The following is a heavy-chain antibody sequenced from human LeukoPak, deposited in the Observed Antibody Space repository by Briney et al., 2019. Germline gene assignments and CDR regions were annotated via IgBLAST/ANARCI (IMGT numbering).Heavy chain of an antibody. CDR3: ARDYSYGFLN. Sequence: GGSLRLSCTASGFTFRSYWMHWVRQIPGKGLMWVSRISDDGSSASYADSVKGRFTISRDNAKNSLYLQMNSLRAEDTAVYYCARDYSYGFLNWGQGTLVTVSS. J-gene: IGHJ4*02. V-gene: IGHV3-74*01. CDR2: ISDDGSSA. CDR1: GFTFRSYW. D-gene: IGHD5-18*01.